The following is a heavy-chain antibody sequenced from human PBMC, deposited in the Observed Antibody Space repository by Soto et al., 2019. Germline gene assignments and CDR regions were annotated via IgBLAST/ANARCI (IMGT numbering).Heavy chain of an antibody. J-gene: IGHJ2*01. CDR3: ARDWPLYCTGGSCYWDCEI. CDR1: GFTFSDHY. CDR2: IRNKANSYTT. D-gene: IGHD2-15*01. Sequence: EVQLVESGGGLVQPGGSLRLSCAASGFTFSDHYMDWVRQAPGKGLEWIGRIRNKANSYTTEYAAPVKGRFTISRDDSKNSLYLQMDSLKTEDTAVYYCARDWPLYCTGGSCYWDCEIWGRGTLVSVSS. V-gene: IGHV3-72*01.